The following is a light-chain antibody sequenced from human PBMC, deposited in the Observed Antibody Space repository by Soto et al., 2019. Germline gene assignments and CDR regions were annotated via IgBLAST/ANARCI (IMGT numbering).Light chain of an antibody. CDR3: QQRSNWPPIT. Sequence: EIVLTQSPATLSLSPGERATLSCRASQSVSSYLAWYQQKPGQAPRLLLYDASNRATGIPARFSGSGSGTDFTLTISSLEPEDVVVYYCQQRSNWPPITFGQGTRLQIK. J-gene: IGKJ5*01. V-gene: IGKV3-11*01. CDR2: DAS. CDR1: QSVSSY.